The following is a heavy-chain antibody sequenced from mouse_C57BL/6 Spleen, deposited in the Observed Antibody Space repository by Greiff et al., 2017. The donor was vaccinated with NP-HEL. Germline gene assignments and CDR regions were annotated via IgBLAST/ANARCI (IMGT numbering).Heavy chain of an antibody. CDR1: GYTFTSYW. D-gene: IGHD2-1*01. CDR3: AIYYGNSFYAMDY. Sequence: QVQLQQPGAELVRPGSSVKLSCKASGYTFTSYWMHWVKQRPIQGLEWIGNIDPSDSETHYNQKFKDKATLTVDKSSSTAYMQLSSLTSEDSTVYYCAIYYGNSFYAMDYWGQGTSVTVSS. V-gene: IGHV1-52*01. CDR2: IDPSDSET. J-gene: IGHJ4*01.